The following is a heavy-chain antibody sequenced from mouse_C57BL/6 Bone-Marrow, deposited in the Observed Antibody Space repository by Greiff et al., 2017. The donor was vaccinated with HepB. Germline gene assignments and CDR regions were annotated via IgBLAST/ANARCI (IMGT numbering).Heavy chain of an antibody. V-gene: IGHV1-52*01. CDR2: IDPSDSET. CDR3: AFITTVVAAPYFDY. CDR1: GYTFTSYW. D-gene: IGHD1-1*01. Sequence: QVQLQQPGAELVRPGSSVKLSCKASGYTFTSYWMHWVKQRPIQGLEWIGNIDPSDSETHYNQKFKDKATLTVDKSSSTAYMQLSSLTSEDSAVYYCAFITTVVAAPYFDYWGQGTTLTVSS. J-gene: IGHJ2*01.